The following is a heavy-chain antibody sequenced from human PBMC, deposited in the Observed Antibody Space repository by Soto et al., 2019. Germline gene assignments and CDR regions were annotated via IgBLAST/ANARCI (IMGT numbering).Heavy chain of an antibody. V-gene: IGHV3-7*01. J-gene: IGHJ6*02. CDR1: GFTFSSYW. CDR3: ARDWGIAARHYYYGMDV. CDR2: IKQDGSEK. Sequence: LRLSCAASGFTFSSYWMSWVRQAPGKGLEWVANIKQDGSEKYYVDSVKGRFTISRDNAKNSLYLQMNSLRAEDTAVYYCARDWGIAARHYYYGMDVWGQGTTVTV. D-gene: IGHD6-6*01.